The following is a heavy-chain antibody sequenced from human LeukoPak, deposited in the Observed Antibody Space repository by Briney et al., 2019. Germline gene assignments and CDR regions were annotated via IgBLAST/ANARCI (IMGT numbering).Heavy chain of an antibody. CDR3: TKDRGNNIVVVPAAGTN. J-gene: IGHJ4*02. D-gene: IGHD2-2*01. CDR2: ISGGGGSI. V-gene: IGHV3-23*01. Sequence: GGTLRLSCAASGFTFSDYGMSWVRQAPVKGLEWVSGISGGGGSIYYADSVKGRFAISRDNSKNTLYLQMNSLRAEDTAVYYCTKDRGNNIVVVPAAGTNWGQGTLVTVSS. CDR1: GFTFSDYG.